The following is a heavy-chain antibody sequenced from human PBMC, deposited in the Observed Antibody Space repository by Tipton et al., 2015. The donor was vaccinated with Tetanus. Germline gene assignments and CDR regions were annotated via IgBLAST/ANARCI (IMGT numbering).Heavy chain of an antibody. CDR3: ARFYCGGACHSPYYNGIDV. V-gene: IGHV4-61*01. J-gene: IGHJ6*02. CDR2: VYPSGSA. Sequence: GLVKPSETLSLICTVSGASVSGGTDYWTWIRQPPGKGLEWIGHVYPSGSAYYNPSLESRVTLSVDRSKNQFSLNMRSVTTADTAIYYCARFYCGGACHSPYYNGIDVWGQGTTVTVSS. CDR1: GASVSGGTDY. D-gene: IGHD2-21*02.